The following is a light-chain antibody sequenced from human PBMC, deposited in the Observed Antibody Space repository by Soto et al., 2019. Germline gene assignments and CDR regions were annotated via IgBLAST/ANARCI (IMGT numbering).Light chain of an antibody. CDR1: SSDVGGYNY. J-gene: IGLJ1*01. CDR2: DVN. CDR3: SSYSSSGTLYV. V-gene: IGLV2-14*01. Sequence: QSALTQPASVSGSPGQSITISCTGTSSDVGGYNYVSWYQHHPGKAPKLMIYDVNNRPSGISNRFFGSKSGNTASLTISGLQTEDEADYYCSSYSSSGTLYVFGTGTKDTVL.